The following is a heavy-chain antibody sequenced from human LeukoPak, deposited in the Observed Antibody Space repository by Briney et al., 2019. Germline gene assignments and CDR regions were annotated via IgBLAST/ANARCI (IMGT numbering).Heavy chain of an antibody. CDR3: ASTIPEYFQH. CDR2: IYYSGST. J-gene: IGHJ1*01. CDR1: GGSISSYY. Sequence: PSETLALTCTVSGGSISSYYWSWIRQPPGKGLEWIGYIYYSGSTNYNPSLKSRVTISVDTSKNQFSLKLSSVTAADTAVYYCASTIPEYFQHWGQGTLVTVSS. V-gene: IGHV4-59*01. D-gene: IGHD3-3*01.